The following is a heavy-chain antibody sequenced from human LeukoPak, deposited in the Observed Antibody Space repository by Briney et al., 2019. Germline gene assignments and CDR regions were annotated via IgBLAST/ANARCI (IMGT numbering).Heavy chain of an antibody. CDR1: GCTFSNYA. J-gene: IGHJ5*02. CDR3: ASHVLRYFDWLEEGSWFDP. Sequence: GASVKVSCKASGCTFSNYAISWVRQAPGQGLEWMGGIIPIFGTANYAQKLQGRVTITTDKSTSTAYMELSSLRSEDTAVYYCASHVLRYFDWLEEGSWFDPWGQGTLVTVSS. D-gene: IGHD3-9*01. CDR2: IIPIFGTA. V-gene: IGHV1-69*05.